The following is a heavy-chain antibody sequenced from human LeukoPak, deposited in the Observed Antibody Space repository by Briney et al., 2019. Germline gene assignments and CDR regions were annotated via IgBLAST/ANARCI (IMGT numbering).Heavy chain of an antibody. CDR1: GGSFSGYY. V-gene: IGHV4-34*01. CDR3: ARRGVTIFGVVPI. CDR2: INHSGST. D-gene: IGHD3-3*01. J-gene: IGHJ4*02. Sequence: SETLSLTCAVYGGSFSGYYWSWIRQPPGKGLEWIGEINHSGSTNYNPSLKSRVTISVDTSKNQFSLKLSSVTAADTAVYYCARRGVTIFGVVPIWGQGTLVTVSS.